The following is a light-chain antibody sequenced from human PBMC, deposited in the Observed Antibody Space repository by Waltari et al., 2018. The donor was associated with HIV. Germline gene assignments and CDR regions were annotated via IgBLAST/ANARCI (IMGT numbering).Light chain of an antibody. CDR1: QTVSNKY. V-gene: IGKV3-20*01. J-gene: IGKJ1*01. CDR2: GVS. Sequence: EIVLTQSPGTLSLSPGERASLSCRASQTVSNKYLAWYQQKPGQAPRLLMYGVSTRAIGIPDRFSGSGSGTDFTLTISRLEPEDFAVYYCQQYGSSSWTFGQGTKVEI. CDR3: QQYGSSSWT.